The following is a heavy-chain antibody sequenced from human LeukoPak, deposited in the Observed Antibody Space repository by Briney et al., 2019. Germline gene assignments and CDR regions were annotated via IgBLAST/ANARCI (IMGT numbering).Heavy chain of an antibody. CDR1: GFTFSSYR. CDR3: ARDLSWLGYDSSGYYSDAFDI. J-gene: IGHJ3*02. CDR2: ISSSSSYI. Sequence: NPGGSLRLSCAASGFTFSSYRMNWVGQAPGKGVEWVSSISSSSSYIYYADSVKGRFTISRDNAKNSLYMQMNSLRAEDTAVYYCARDLSWLGYDSSGYYSDAFDIWGQGTMVTVSS. V-gene: IGHV3-21*01. D-gene: IGHD3-22*01.